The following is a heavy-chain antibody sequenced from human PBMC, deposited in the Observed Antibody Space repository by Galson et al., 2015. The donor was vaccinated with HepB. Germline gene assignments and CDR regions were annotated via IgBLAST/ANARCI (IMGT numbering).Heavy chain of an antibody. CDR1: GFTFSSYA. J-gene: IGHJ5*02. CDR3: ARDPGEYGNWFDP. D-gene: IGHD2/OR15-2a*01. V-gene: IGHV3-30*04. Sequence: SLRLSCAASGFTFSSYAMHWVRQAPGKGLEWVAVISYDGSNKYYADSVKGRFTISRDNSKNTLYLQMNSLRAEDTAVYYCARDPGEYGNWFDPWGQGTLVTVSS. CDR2: ISYDGSNK.